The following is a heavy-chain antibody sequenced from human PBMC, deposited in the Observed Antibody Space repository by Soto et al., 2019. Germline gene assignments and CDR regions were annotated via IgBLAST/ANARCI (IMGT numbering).Heavy chain of an antibody. Sequence: QVQLVQSGAEVKKPGSSVKISCKASGGTFSSYAISWVRQAPGQGLEWMGGIIPIFGTANYAQNCQGRVTITADETTSTDYMALSSLGAEDTDVYDWARECPCYGGSSCPRGYWGQGTLVTGSS. J-gene: IGHJ4*02. CDR2: IIPIFGTA. V-gene: IGHV1-69*12. CDR3: ARECPCYGGSSCPRGY. D-gene: IGHD2-15*01. CDR1: GGTFSSYA.